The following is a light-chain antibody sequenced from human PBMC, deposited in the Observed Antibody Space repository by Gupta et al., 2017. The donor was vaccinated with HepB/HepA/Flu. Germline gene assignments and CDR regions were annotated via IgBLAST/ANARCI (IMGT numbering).Light chain of an antibody. V-gene: IGKV1-39*01. J-gene: IGKJ2*04. CDR1: QNINSY. CDR2: AAS. Sequence: DIKMTQSPSSLSASVGDRVTITCRASQNINSYLNWYQQKPGKAPKLLIYAASSLQSGVPSRFSGSGSGTDFTLTISSLQPEDFATYYCQQSYSTPMCSFGQGTKLEIK. CDR3: QQSYSTPMCS.